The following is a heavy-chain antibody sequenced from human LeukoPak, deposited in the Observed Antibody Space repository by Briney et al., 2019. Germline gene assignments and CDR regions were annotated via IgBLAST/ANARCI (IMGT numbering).Heavy chain of an antibody. Sequence: SETLSLTCAVSGYSISSGYYWGWIRQPPGKGLEWIGSIYHSGSTYYNPSLKSRVTISVDTSKNQFSLKLSSVTAADTAVYYCASVWAAAGDYWGQGTLVTVSS. D-gene: IGHD6-13*01. CDR1: GYSISSGYY. J-gene: IGHJ4*02. CDR2: IYHSGST. CDR3: ASVWAAAGDY. V-gene: IGHV4-38-2*01.